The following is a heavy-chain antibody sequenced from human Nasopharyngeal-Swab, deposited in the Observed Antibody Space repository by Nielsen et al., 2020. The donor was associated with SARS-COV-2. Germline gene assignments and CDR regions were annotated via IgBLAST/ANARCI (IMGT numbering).Heavy chain of an antibody. D-gene: IGHD1-26*01. J-gene: IGHJ4*02. V-gene: IGHV4-39*07. CDR2: IYYSGST. Sequence: WIRQPPGKGLEWIGSIYYSGSTYYNPSLKSRVTISVDTSKNQFSLKLSSVTAADTAVYYCARVFSGTYSQFDYWGQGTLVTVSS. CDR3: ARVFSGTYSQFDY.